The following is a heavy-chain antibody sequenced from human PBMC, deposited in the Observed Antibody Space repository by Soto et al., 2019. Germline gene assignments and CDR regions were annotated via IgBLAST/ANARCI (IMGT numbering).Heavy chain of an antibody. J-gene: IGHJ6*02. D-gene: IGHD3-16*01. V-gene: IGHV1-69*06. CDR3: ARIHLRGSRVYYYYGMDV. CDR2: IIPIFGTA. CDR1: GGTFSSYA. Sequence: QVQLVQSGAEVKKPGSSVKVSCKASGGTFSSYAISWVRQAPGQGLEWMGGIIPIFGTANYAQKFQGRVTITADKSTSTAYMELSSLRSEDTAVYYCARIHLRGSRVYYYYGMDVWGQGTTVTVSS.